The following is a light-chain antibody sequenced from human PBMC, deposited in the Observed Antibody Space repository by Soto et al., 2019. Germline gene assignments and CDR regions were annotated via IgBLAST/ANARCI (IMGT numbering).Light chain of an antibody. Sequence: EVVLTQSPGTLSLSRGERATLSCRASQSVSSSYLAWYQQKPGQAPMLLIYETSTRATGIPDRFSGSGSGADFTLTVSRLEPEDFAVYYCQLYRNSLYTFGQGTNLEIK. CDR3: QLYRNSLYT. V-gene: IGKV3-20*01. CDR2: ETS. CDR1: QSVSSSY. J-gene: IGKJ2*01.